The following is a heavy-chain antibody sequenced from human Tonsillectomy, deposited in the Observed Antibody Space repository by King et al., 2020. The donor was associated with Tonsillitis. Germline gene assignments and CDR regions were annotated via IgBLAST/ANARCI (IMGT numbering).Heavy chain of an antibody. CDR3: VKGNYYGSGKYYFDY. CDR2: ISSGGTST. D-gene: IGHD3-10*01. J-gene: IGHJ4*02. V-gene: IGHV3-64D*06. CDR1: GLTFSTYY. Sequence: VQLVESGGGLVQPGGSVRLSCSASGLTFSTYYIVWVRQAPGKGLEFISAISSGGTSTYYVDSVKGRFTISRDNSKNTLYLQMSSLTSADTAMYYCVKGNYYGSGKYYFDYWGQGTLVTVSS.